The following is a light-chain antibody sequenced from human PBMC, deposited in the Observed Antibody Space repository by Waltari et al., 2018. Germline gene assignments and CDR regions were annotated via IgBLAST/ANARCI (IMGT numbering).Light chain of an antibody. CDR3: CSYAGLGTYV. CDR1: TSDVGNYDL. CDR2: EVI. Sequence: QSALTQPASVSGTPGQSITISCTGTTSDVGNYDLVSWYQQHPGKAPKLLICEVIKRPSGVSSRVSGSKSGNTASRTISGLQAEDEADYYCCSYAGLGTYVVGSGTKVTVL. V-gene: IGLV2-23*02. J-gene: IGLJ1*01.